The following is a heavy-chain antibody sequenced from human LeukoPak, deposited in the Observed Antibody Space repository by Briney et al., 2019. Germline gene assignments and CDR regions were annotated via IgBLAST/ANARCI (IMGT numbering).Heavy chain of an antibody. J-gene: IGHJ4*02. CDR2: INRDGSEK. D-gene: IGHD1-26*01. CDR3: ASLVGATRGY. V-gene: IGHV3-7*01. Sequence: GGSLRLSCAASGFTFSTYWMSWVRQAPGKGLEWVANINRDGSEKYYGDSVKGRFTISRDNAENSLFLQMNSLRAEDTAVYYCASLVGATRGYWGQGTLVTVSS. CDR1: GFTFSTYW.